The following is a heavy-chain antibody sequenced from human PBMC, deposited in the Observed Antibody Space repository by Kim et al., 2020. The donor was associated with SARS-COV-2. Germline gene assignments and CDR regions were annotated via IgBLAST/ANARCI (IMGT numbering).Heavy chain of an antibody. J-gene: IGHJ3*02. CDR3: ARDGIAAASGAFDI. D-gene: IGHD6-13*01. Sequence: AQKFQGRVTITADESTSTAYMELSSLRSEDTAVYYCARDGIAAASGAFDIWGQGTMVTVSS. V-gene: IGHV1-69*01.